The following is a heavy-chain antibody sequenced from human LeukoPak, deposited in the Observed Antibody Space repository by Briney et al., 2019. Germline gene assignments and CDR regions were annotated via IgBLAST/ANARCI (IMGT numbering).Heavy chain of an antibody. CDR1: GGSISSSNW. CDR2: IYHSGST. Sequence: PSETLSLTCAVSGGSISSSNWWSWVRQPPGKGLEWIGEIYHSGSTNYNPSLKSRVTISVDTSKNQFSLKLSSVTAADTAVYYCARFYGDYGQKYFQHWGQGTLVTVSS. D-gene: IGHD4-17*01. J-gene: IGHJ1*01. V-gene: IGHV4-4*02. CDR3: ARFYGDYGQKYFQH.